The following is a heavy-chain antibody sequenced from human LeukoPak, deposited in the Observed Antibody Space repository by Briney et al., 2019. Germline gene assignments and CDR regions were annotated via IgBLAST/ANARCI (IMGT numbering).Heavy chain of an antibody. Sequence: AASVKVSCKASGYTFTGYYMHWVRQAPGQGLEWMGWINPNSGGTNYAQKFQGRVTMTRDTSISTAYMELSRLRSDDKAVYYCARQMSYSYGLDYWGQGTLVTVSS. J-gene: IGHJ4*02. CDR1: GYTFTGYY. CDR3: ARQMSYSYGLDY. D-gene: IGHD5-18*01. V-gene: IGHV1-2*02. CDR2: INPNSGGT.